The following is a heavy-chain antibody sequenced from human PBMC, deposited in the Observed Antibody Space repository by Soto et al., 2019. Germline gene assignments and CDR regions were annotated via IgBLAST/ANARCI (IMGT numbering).Heavy chain of an antibody. CDR2: IYYSGST. V-gene: IGHV4-39*01. J-gene: IGHJ5*02. Sequence: SETLSLTCTVSGGSISSSSYYWGWIRQPPGKGLEWIGSIYYSGSTYYNPSLKSRVTISVDTSKNQFSLKLSSVTAADTAVYYCASLIMVRGVQNWFDPWGQGTLVTVSS. D-gene: IGHD3-10*01. CDR3: ASLIMVRGVQNWFDP. CDR1: GGSISSSSYY.